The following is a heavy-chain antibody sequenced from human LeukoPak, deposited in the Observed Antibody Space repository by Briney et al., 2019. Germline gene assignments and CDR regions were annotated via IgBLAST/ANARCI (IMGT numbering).Heavy chain of an antibody. Sequence: GGSLRLSCAASGFTSSDHYMSWIRQASGKGLEWVSYIRGSGDEIYYGDSVKGRFTISRDNARNSVSLQMNSLRVEDTGVYYCSRGHYGMDVWGQGTTVTVSS. CDR2: IRGSGDEI. CDR3: SRGHYGMDV. V-gene: IGHV3-11*01. J-gene: IGHJ6*02. CDR1: GFTSSDHY.